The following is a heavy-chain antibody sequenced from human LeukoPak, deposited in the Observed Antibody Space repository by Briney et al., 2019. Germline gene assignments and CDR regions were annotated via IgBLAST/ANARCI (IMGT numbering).Heavy chain of an antibody. V-gene: IGHV3-23*01. CDR3: AKDAPGDGYNRGDFDY. D-gene: IGHD5-24*01. CDR1: GFTFSTYA. Sequence: GGSLRLSCAASGFTFSTYAMTWVRQAPGKGLEWVSAISGSGGITYYADSLKGRFTISRDNSKNTLYLQMNSLSVDDTAVYYCAKDAPGDGYNRGDFDYWGQGTLVTVSS. CDR2: ISGSGGIT. J-gene: IGHJ4*02.